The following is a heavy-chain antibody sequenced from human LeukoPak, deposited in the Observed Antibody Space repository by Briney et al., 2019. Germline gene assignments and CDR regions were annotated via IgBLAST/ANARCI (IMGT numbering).Heavy chain of an antibody. D-gene: IGHD7-27*01. Sequence: PSQTLSLTCTVSGGSISSGSYYWSWIRQPAGKGLEWIGRIYTSGSTNYNPSLKSRVTILVDTSKNQFSLKLSSVTAADTAVYYCATETGDGDYWGQGTLVTVSS. CDR3: ATETGDGDY. CDR1: GGSISSGSYY. CDR2: IYTSGST. J-gene: IGHJ4*02. V-gene: IGHV4-61*02.